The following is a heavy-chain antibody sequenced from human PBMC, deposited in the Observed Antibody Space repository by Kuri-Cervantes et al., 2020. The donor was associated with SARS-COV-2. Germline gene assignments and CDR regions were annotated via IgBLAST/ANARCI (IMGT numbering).Heavy chain of an antibody. V-gene: IGHV4-34*01. CDR2: INHSGST. CDR3: ARGMYYYDSSGYYYDLNFDY. CDR1: GGSFSGYY. J-gene: IGHJ4*02. D-gene: IGHD3-22*01. Sequence: GSLRLSCAVYGGSFSGYYWSWIRQPPGKGLEWIGEINHSGSTNYNPSLKSRVTISVDTSKNQFSLKLSSVTAADTAVYYCARGMYYYDSSGYYYDLNFDYWGQGTLVTVSS.